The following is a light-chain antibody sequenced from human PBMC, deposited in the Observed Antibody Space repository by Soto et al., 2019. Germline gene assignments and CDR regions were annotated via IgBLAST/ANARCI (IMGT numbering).Light chain of an antibody. V-gene: IGLV2-14*01. J-gene: IGLJ2*01. Sequence: QSVLTQPASVSGSPGQSITISCTGTSSDVGGYNYVSWYQQHPGKAPQLMIYEVSNRPSGVSNRFSGSKSGNTASLTISGRQAEDEADYYCSSYTSSSTVIFGGGTKLTVL. CDR2: EVS. CDR3: SSYTSSSTVI. CDR1: SSDVGGYNY.